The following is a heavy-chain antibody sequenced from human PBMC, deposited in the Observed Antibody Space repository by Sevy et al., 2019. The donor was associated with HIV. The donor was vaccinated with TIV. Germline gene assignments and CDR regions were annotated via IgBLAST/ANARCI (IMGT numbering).Heavy chain of an antibody. J-gene: IGHJ4*02. CDR1: GFSFEDYA. Sequence: GGSLRLSCAASGFSFEDYAMHWVRQVPGKGLEWVSSISWNSNTIDYADSVKGGVTISRDNAKNSLYLQMNSLRNGETALYYCAKDTRTYSGSYYLDYWGQGTLVTVSS. V-gene: IGHV3-9*01. D-gene: IGHD1-26*01. CDR2: ISWNSNTI. CDR3: AKDTRTYSGSYYLDY.